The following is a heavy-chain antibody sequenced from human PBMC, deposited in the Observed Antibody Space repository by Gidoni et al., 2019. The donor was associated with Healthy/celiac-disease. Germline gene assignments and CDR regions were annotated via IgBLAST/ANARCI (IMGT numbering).Heavy chain of an antibody. D-gene: IGHD6-6*01. Sequence: QLQLQESGPGLVKPSETLSLTCTVSGGSISSSSYYWGWIRQPPGKGLEWIGSIYYSGSTYYNPSLKSRVTISVDTSKNQFSLKLSSVTAADTAVYYCARRYSSSSSDPFDYWGQGTLVTVSS. V-gene: IGHV4-39*01. CDR2: IYYSGST. J-gene: IGHJ4*02. CDR1: GGSISSSSYY. CDR3: ARRYSSSSSDPFDY.